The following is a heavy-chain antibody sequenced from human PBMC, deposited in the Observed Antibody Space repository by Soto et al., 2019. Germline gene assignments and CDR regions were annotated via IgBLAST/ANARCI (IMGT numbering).Heavy chain of an antibody. CDR3: ARDPRISPVFYFDY. CDR1: GFTFSSYA. V-gene: IGHV3-30-3*01. J-gene: IGHJ4*02. Sequence: GGSLRLSCAASGFTFSSYAMHWVRQAPGKGLEWVAVISYDGSNKYYADSVKGRFTIPRDNSKNTLYLQMNSLRAEDTAVYYCARDPRISPVFYFDYWGQGTLVTVSS. CDR2: ISYDGSNK. D-gene: IGHD3-10*01.